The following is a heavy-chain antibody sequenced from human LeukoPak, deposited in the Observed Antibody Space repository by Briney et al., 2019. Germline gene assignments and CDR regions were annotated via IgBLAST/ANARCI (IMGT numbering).Heavy chain of an antibody. Sequence: SETLSLTCALWGRPFSGYYWPGIRQPPGKGLEWIGEIIDTGCTKYNSPLKSRVTISVGTSKNQFSLSLDSVTAADTAVYYCARGLASGYPPIPFDYWGQGTLVTVSS. CDR3: ARGLASGYPPIPFDY. CDR2: IIDTGCT. V-gene: IGHV4-34*12. CDR1: GRPFSGYY. J-gene: IGHJ4*02. D-gene: IGHD3-3*01.